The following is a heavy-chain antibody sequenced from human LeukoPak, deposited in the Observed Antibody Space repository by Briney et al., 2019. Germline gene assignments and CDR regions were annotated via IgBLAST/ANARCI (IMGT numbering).Heavy chain of an antibody. Sequence: SETPSLTCTVSGGSISSSSYYWGWIRQPPGKGLEWIGSIYYSGSTYYNPSLKSRVTISVDTSKNQFSLKLSSVTAADTAVYYCARSGLEWLLGNWFDPWGQGTLVTVSS. CDR1: GGSISSSSYY. D-gene: IGHD3-3*01. CDR2: IYYSGST. J-gene: IGHJ5*02. CDR3: ARSGLEWLLGNWFDP. V-gene: IGHV4-39*07.